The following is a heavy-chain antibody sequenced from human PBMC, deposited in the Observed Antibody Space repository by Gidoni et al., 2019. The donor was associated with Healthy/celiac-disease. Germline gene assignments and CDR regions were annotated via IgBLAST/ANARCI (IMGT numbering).Heavy chain of an antibody. J-gene: IGHJ4*02. D-gene: IGHD4-17*01. CDR1: GGSFSGYY. CDR2: INHSGST. V-gene: IGHV4-34*01. CDR3: ARAMPYGDYWVVLNY. Sequence: QVQLQQWGAGLLKPSETLSLPCAVYGGSFSGYYWIGIRQPPGKGLEWIGEINHSGSTNYNPSLKSGVTISVDTSKNQFSLKLSSVTAADTAVYYCARAMPYGDYWVVLNYWGQGTLVTVSS.